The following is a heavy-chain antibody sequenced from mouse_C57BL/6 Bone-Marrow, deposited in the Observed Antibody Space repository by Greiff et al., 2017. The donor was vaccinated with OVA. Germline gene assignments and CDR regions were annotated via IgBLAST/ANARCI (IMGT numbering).Heavy chain of an antibody. V-gene: IGHV5-12*01. CDR1: GFTFSDYY. CDR3: ARLRYYYGSSYLYFDY. J-gene: IGHJ2*01. Sequence: EVKVVESGGGLVQPGGSLKLSCAASGFTFSDYYMYWVRQTPEKRLEWVAYISNGGGSTYYPDTVKGRFTISRDNAKNTLYLQMSRLKSEDTAMYYCARLRYYYGSSYLYFDYWGQGTTLTVSS. CDR2: ISNGGGST. D-gene: IGHD1-1*01.